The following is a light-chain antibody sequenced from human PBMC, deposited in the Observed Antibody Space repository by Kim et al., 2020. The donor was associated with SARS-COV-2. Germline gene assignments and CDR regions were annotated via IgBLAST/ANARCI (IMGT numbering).Light chain of an antibody. J-gene: IGLJ2*01. CDR3: QAWDSSHVV. V-gene: IGLV3-1*01. CDR1: ESGVRC. CDR2: QDT. Sequence: SHTHAGTESGVRCSSLSQRKPGQSPGLGIDQDTTGPSGNRELFSGSHSGNTATLPISGTQALDEADYYCQAWDSSHVVFGGGTKLTVL.